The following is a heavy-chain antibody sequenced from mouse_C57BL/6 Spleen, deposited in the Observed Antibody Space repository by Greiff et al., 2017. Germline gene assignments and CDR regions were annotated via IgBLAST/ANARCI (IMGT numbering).Heavy chain of an antibody. Sequence: EVKLQESGPGLVKPSQSLSLTCSVTGYSITSGYYWNWIRQFPGNKLEWMGYISYDGSNNYNPSLKNRISITRDTSKNQFFLKLNSVTTEDTATYYGARGGELYYFDYWGQGTTLTVSS. CDR3: ARGGELYYFDY. V-gene: IGHV3-6*01. CDR1: GYSITSGYY. CDR2: ISYDGSN. J-gene: IGHJ2*01. D-gene: IGHD2-13*01.